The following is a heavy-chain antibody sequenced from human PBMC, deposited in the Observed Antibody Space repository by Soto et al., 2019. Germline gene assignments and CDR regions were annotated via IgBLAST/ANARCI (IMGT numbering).Heavy chain of an antibody. D-gene: IGHD2-15*01. Sequence: ASVKVSCKASGDTFSSSYIHWVRQAPGQGLEWMGIINPTGDSTTYAQKLQGRVTMTRDTSTSAVYMELSSLISEDTAVYYCASPAVVVVGYTRYYHPMDDWGQGTTVTVSS. J-gene: IGHJ6*02. V-gene: IGHV1-46*01. CDR3: ASPAVVVVGYTRYYHPMDD. CDR2: INPTGDST. CDR1: GDTFSSSY.